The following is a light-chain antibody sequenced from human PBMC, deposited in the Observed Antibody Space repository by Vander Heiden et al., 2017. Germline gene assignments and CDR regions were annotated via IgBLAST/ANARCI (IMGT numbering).Light chain of an antibody. CDR1: QSISSY. Sequence: DIQMTESPSSLSASVGDRVTITCRASQSISSYLNCYQQKPGKAPKLLIYAASSLQSGIPPRSSDSGSSSDFTLISSRLQPTDFATSSCRQSYSAPPTFGPGTRLDMK. V-gene: IGKV1-39*01. J-gene: IGKJ3*01. CDR3: RQSYSAPPT. CDR2: AAS.